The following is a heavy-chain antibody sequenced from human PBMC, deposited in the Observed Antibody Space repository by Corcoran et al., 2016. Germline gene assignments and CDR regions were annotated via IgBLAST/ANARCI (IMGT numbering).Heavy chain of an antibody. Sequence: QMQLQELGTGLVKASQTLSLTCTVSGGSINTANYYWSWIRQHAGKDVEWIGYIYHAERTYYSPSLKSRVTISADTSKNQFFLKLSSVTAADTAVYYCARAPGGDAFDVWGQGTRVTVSS. CDR2: IYHAERT. J-gene: IGHJ3*01. D-gene: IGHD3-10*01. V-gene: IGHV4-31*03. CDR3: ARAPGGDAFDV. CDR1: GGSINTANYY.